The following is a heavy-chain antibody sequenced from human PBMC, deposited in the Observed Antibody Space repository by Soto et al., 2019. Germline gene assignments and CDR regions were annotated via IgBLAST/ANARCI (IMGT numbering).Heavy chain of an antibody. V-gene: IGHV4-59*01. CDR3: AREAGETWYDP. CDR1: GGSISSYY. CDR2: IYYSGST. Sequence: SETLSLTCTVSGGSISSYYWSWIRQPPGKGLEWIGYIYYSGSTNYNPSLKSRVTISVDTSKNQFSLKLSSVTAADTAVYYCAREAGETWYDPWGQGTLVTVSS. J-gene: IGHJ5*02. D-gene: IGHD2-21*01.